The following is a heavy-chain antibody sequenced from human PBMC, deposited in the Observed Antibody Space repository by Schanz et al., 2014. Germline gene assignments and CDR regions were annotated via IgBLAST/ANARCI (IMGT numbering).Heavy chain of an antibody. CDR3: ARDTTWRLDL. D-gene: IGHD1-1*01. V-gene: IGHV4-4*07. Sequence: QVQLQESGPGLLKPSETLSLTCTVSGGSIRSYFWNWIRQPAGKGLEWIGRVYTSGSTNYNPSLKSRVTISLDPSKNQFSLTLTSLTAADTAVYYCARDTTWRLDLWGRGTLVTVSS. CDR2: VYTSGST. CDR1: GGSIRSYF. J-gene: IGHJ2*01.